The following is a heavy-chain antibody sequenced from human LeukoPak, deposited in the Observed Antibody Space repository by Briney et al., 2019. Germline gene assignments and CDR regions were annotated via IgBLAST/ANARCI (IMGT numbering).Heavy chain of an antibody. CDR2: ISSSSSYI. CDR3: ARETPRRGETRDGYR. CDR1: GFTFSSYS. J-gene: IGHJ4*02. V-gene: IGHV3-21*01. Sequence: GGSLRLSCAASGFTFSSYSMNWVRQAPGRGLEWVSSISSSSSYIYYADSVKGRFTISRDNAKNSLYLQMNSLRAEDTAVYYCARETPRRGETRDGYRWGQGTVVTVSS. D-gene: IGHD5-24*01.